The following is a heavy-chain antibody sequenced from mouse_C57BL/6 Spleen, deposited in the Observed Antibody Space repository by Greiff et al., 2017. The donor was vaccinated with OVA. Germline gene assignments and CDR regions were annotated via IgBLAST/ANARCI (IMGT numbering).Heavy chain of an antibody. CDR3: ARLVYGSKGAMDY. V-gene: IGHV1-69*01. D-gene: IGHD1-1*01. CDR2: IDPSDSYT. Sequence: QVQLQQPGAELVMPGASVKLSCKASGYTFTSYWMHWVKQRPGQGLEWIGEIDPSDSYTNYNQKFKGKSTLTVDKSSSTAYTQLSSLTSEDSAVYYCARLVYGSKGAMDYWGQGTSVTVSS. CDR1: GYTFTSYW. J-gene: IGHJ4*01.